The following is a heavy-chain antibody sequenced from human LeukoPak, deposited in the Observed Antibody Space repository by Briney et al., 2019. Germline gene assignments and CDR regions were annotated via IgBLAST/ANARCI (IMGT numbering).Heavy chain of an antibody. V-gene: IGHV4-59*01. CDR2: IYYSGST. J-gene: IGHJ6*03. CDR3: ARTTATVYYYYYYYMDV. D-gene: IGHD4-17*01. CDR1: GGFISSYY. Sequence: PSETLSLTCTVSGGFISSYYWSWLRQPPGKGLEWIGYIYYSGSTNYNPSLKSRVTISVDTSKNQFSLKLNSVTAADTAVSHCARTTATVYYYYYYYMDVWGKGTTVTVSS.